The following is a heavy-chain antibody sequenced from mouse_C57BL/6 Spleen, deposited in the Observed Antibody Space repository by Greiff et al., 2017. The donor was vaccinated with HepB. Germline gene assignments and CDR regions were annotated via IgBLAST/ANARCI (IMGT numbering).Heavy chain of an antibody. J-gene: IGHJ4*01. V-gene: IGHV1-80*01. D-gene: IGHD1-1*01. Sequence: QVQLKESGAELVKPGASVKISCKASGYAFSSYWMNWVKQRPGKGLEWIGQIYPGDGDTNYNGKFKGKATLTADKSSSTAYMQLSSLTSEDSAVYFCARLHHYGSSYAAMDYWGQGTSVTVSS. CDR1: GYAFSSYW. CDR2: IYPGDGDT. CDR3: ARLHHYGSSYAAMDY.